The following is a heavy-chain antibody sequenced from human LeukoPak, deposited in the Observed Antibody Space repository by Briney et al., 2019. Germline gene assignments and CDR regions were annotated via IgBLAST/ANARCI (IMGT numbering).Heavy chain of an antibody. CDR1: GGSFTDYD. CDR2: FNHYGST. V-gene: IGHV4-34*01. CDR3: ATRGDYSDTSGNSYDALDI. D-gene: IGHD3-22*01. J-gene: IGHJ3*02. Sequence: PSETLSLTCAVYGGSFTDYDWTWIRQPPGKGLEWIGEFNHYGSTNYSPSLKSRVTISIDTSKNQFSLKLSSVTAADTAVYYCATRGDYSDTSGNSYDALDIWGQGTMVTVSS.